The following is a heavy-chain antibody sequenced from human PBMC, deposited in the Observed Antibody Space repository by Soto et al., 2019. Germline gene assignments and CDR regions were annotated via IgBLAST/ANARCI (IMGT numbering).Heavy chain of an antibody. J-gene: IGHJ4*02. V-gene: IGHV3-53*01. CDR1: GFTVSNNY. D-gene: IGHD6-13*01. CDR3: ARDPVDYRAAALYY. Sequence: EVQLVESGGGLIQPGGSLRLSCAPSGFTVSNNYMSWVRQAPGKGLECVSVIYADGRTYYADSVKGRFTISRDSSKNTLYLQINSLSAADTAVYYCARDPVDYRAAALYYWGQGTLVTVSS. CDR2: IYADGRT.